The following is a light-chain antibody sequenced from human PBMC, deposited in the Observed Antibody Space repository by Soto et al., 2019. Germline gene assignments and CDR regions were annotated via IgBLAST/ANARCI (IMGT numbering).Light chain of an antibody. CDR1: NSNIGSNT. V-gene: IGLV1-44*01. Sequence: QSVLTQPPSASGTPGQRVTISCSGSNSNIGSNTVSWYQQLPGTAPKSLIYSDNQRPSGVPDRISGSRPGTSASLAISGLQSDDEAEYYCAAWDDSLRGRVFGGGTKLTVL. J-gene: IGLJ2*01. CDR3: AAWDDSLRGRV. CDR2: SDN.